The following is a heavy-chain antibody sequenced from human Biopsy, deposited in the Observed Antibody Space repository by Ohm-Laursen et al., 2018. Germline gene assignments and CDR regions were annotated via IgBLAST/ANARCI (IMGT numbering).Heavy chain of an antibody. CDR1: GGSTSSSY. D-gene: IGHD4-17*01. J-gene: IGHJ4*02. V-gene: IGHV4-59*08. CDR3: ARLPHGDYRYNFDY. CDR2: ISYSGIT. Sequence: GTLSLTCTVSGGSTSSSYWTWVRQPPGKGLEWIGYISYSGITNYNASLKSRLTISIDTTKNQFSLKLTSVTAADTAVYYCARLPHGDYRYNFDYWGQGTLVTVSS.